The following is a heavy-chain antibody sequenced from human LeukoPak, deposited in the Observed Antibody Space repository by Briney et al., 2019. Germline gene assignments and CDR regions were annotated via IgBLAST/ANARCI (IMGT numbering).Heavy chain of an antibody. D-gene: IGHD4-17*01. Sequence: PSETLSLTCAVYGGSFSGYYWSWIRQPPGKGLEWIGEINHSGSTNYNPSLKSRVTISVDTSKNQFSLKLSSVTAADTAVYYCARVQTVTTYYFDHWGQGTLVTVSS. CDR1: GGSFSGYY. V-gene: IGHV4-34*01. J-gene: IGHJ4*02. CDR2: INHSGST. CDR3: ARVQTVTTYYFDH.